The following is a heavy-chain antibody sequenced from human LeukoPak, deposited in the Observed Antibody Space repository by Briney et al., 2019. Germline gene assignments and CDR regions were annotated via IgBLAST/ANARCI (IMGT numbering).Heavy chain of an antibody. CDR3: ARGVLSIAARLSPQTKTDGIEIGRRGIDY. Sequence: SETLSLTCAVYGGSFSGYYWSWIRQPPGKGLEWIGEINHSGSTNYNPSLKSRVTISVDTSKNQFSLKLSSVTAADTAVYYCARGVLSIAARLSPQTKTDGIEIGRRGIDYWGQGTLVTVSS. D-gene: IGHD6-6*01. V-gene: IGHV4-34*01. CDR1: GGSFSGYY. J-gene: IGHJ4*02. CDR2: INHSGST.